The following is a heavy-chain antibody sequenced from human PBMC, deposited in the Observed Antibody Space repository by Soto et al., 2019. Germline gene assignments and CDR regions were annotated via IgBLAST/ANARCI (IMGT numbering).Heavy chain of an antibody. D-gene: IGHD3-22*01. CDR2: IRSKANSYAT. CDR1: GFTFSGSA. Sequence: GGSLRLSCAASGFTFSGSAMHWVRQASGKGLEWVGRIRSKANSYATAYAASVKGRFTISRDDSKNTAYLQMNSLKTEDTAVYYCTAHYDSSGSNPVNYWGQGPLVTLSS. J-gene: IGHJ4*02. CDR3: TAHYDSSGSNPVNY. V-gene: IGHV3-73*01.